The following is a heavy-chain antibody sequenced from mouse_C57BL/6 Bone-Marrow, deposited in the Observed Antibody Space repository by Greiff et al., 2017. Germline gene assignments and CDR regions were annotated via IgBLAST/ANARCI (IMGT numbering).Heavy chain of an antibody. CDR3: ARVGLRRRGCYFDY. CDR1: GYTFTSYW. Sequence: QVQLQQPGAELVKPGASVKLSCKASGYTFTSYWMHWVKQRPGQGLEWIGMIHPNTGSTNYNEKFKSKATLTVDKSSSTAYMQLSSLTSEDSADYYCARVGLRRRGCYFDYWGQGTTLTVSS. V-gene: IGHV1-64*01. CDR2: IHPNTGST. J-gene: IGHJ2*01. D-gene: IGHD2-2*01.